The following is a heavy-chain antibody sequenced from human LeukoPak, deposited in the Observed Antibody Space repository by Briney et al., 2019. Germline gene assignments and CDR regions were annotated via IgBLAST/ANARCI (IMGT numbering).Heavy chain of an antibody. D-gene: IGHD3-10*01. CDR2: IYYSGST. Sequence: SETLSLTCTVSGASLSSSSYYWGWIRQPPGKGLEWIGTIYYSGSTDYNPSLKSRITISVDSSKNQFSLNLSSVTAADSAVYYCARVLARGTVDLLDYWGQGTLVTVSS. CDR3: ARVLARGTVDLLDY. V-gene: IGHV4-39*01. J-gene: IGHJ4*02. CDR1: GASLSSSSYY.